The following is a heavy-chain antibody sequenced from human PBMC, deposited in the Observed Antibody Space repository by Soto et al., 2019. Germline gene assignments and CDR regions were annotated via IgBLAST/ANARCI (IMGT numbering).Heavy chain of an antibody. J-gene: IGHJ4*02. V-gene: IGHV3-23*01. CDR1: GFTFSNYA. Sequence: EVQLLESGGGLVQPGRSLRLSCAASGFTFSNYAVSWVRQAPGQGLDWVSAISGSGGTTYYADSVKGRFTISRDNSKNTLFLPMNSLRAEDAAVYYCAKFFVEAGSNSGWPWSFHYCGQGTLVTVSS. CDR3: AKFFVEAGSNSGWPWSFHY. CDR2: ISGSGGTT. D-gene: IGHD6-25*01.